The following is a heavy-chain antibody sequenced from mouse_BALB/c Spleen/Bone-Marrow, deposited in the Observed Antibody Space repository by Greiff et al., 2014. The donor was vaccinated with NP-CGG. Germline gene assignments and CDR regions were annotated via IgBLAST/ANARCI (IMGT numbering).Heavy chain of an antibody. Sequence: EVKVVESGGGLVKPGGSLKLSCAASGFTFSDYYMYWVRQTPEKRLEWVATISDGGSYTYYPDSVKGRFTISRDNAKNNLYLQMSSLKSEDTAMCYCARDRRITTATYAMDYWGQGTSVTVSS. CDR1: GFTFSDYY. V-gene: IGHV5-4*02. CDR3: ARDRRITTATYAMDY. D-gene: IGHD1-2*01. CDR2: ISDGGSYT. J-gene: IGHJ4*01.